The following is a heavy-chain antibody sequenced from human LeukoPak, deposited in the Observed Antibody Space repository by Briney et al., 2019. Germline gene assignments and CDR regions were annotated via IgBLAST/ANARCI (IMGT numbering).Heavy chain of an antibody. V-gene: IGHV4-59*08. J-gene: IGHJ4*02. D-gene: IGHD2-15*01. CDR3: ARHNPYCSGGSCYDGGDY. CDR1: GGSISSYY. Sequence: PSETLSLTCTVAGGSISSYYWSWIRQPPGKGLEWIEYIYYSGSTNYNPSLKSRVTISVDTSKNQFSLKLSSVTAADTAVYYCARHNPYCSGGSCYDGGDYWGQGTLVTVSS. CDR2: IYYSGST.